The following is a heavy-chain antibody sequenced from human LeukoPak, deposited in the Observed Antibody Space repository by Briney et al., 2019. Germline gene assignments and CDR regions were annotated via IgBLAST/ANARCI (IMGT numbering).Heavy chain of an antibody. D-gene: IGHD6-19*01. CDR3: AKDRYSSGWRAFDY. Sequence: GGSLRLSCAASGFTFNSYGMHRVRQAPGKGLEWVSAISGSGGSTYYADSVKGRFTISRDNSKNTLYLQMNSLRAEDTAVYYCAKDRYSSGWRAFDYWGQGTLVTVSS. CDR2: ISGSGGST. V-gene: IGHV3-23*01. CDR1: GFTFNSYG. J-gene: IGHJ4*02.